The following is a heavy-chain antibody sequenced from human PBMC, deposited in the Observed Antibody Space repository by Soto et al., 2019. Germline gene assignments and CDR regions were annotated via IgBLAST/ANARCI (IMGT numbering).Heavy chain of an antibody. CDR1: GYSFTSYW. CDR2: IDPSDSYT. V-gene: IGHV5-10-1*01. Sequence: XESLKISFKGSGYSFTSYWLSWVRQMPGKGLEWMGRIDPSDSYTNYSPSFQGHVTISADKSISTAYLQWSSLKASDTAMYYCARRSYYYYYGMDVWGQGTTVTVSS. J-gene: IGHJ6*02. D-gene: IGHD1-26*01. CDR3: ARRSYYYYYGMDV.